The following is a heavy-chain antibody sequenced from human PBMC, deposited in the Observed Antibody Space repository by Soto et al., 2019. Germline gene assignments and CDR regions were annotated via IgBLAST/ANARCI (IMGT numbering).Heavy chain of an antibody. CDR1: GYTFTSYD. CDR3: ARGLSRSGWYELDY. Sequence: ASVKVSCKASGYTFTSYDINWVRQATGQGLEWMGWMNPNSGNTGYAQKFQGRVTMTRNTSISTAYMELSSLRSEDTAVYYCARGLSRSGWYELDYWGQGTLVTVSS. J-gene: IGHJ4*02. D-gene: IGHD6-19*01. CDR2: MNPNSGNT. V-gene: IGHV1-8*01.